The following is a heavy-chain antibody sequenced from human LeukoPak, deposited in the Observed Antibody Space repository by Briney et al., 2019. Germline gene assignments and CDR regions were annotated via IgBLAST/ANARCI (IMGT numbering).Heavy chain of an antibody. CDR3: AKDGKKYGSTWDFDY. D-gene: IGHD6-13*01. J-gene: IGHJ4*02. CDR1: GFTFSSYW. Sequence: GGSLRLSCAASGFTFSSYWMHWVRQAPGKGLVWVSRINGDGSSTSYADSVKGRFTISRDNAKNTLYLQMNSLRAEDTAVYYCAKDGKKYGSTWDFDYWGQGTLVTVSS. CDR2: INGDGSST. V-gene: IGHV3-74*01.